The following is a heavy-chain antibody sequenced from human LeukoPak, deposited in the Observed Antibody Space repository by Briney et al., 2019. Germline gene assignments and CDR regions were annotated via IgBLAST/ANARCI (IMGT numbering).Heavy chain of an antibody. D-gene: IGHD3-22*01. CDR3: ARDLDEKYDSSGYPNDY. CDR1: GGSISSYY. V-gene: IGHV4-4*07. Sequence: ETLSLTCTVTGGSISSYYWIWIRQPAGKGLERIGRIYTSGSTNYKPSLTRRVTMSVDTYKNQCSLKLRYVTAADTAVYYCARDLDEKYDSSGYPNDYWGQGTLVTVSS. CDR2: IYTSGST. J-gene: IGHJ4*02.